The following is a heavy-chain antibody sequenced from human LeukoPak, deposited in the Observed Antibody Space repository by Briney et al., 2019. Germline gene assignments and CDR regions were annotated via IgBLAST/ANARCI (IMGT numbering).Heavy chain of an antibody. Sequence: PGGSLRLSCAASGFTFSSYAMHWVRQAPGKGLEWVAFISYDGSNQYYADSVKGRFSISRDNSKNTLYLQMNSLRAEDTAVYYCAKTKDYYDSSGYYYTYAFDIWGQGTMVTVSS. CDR3: AKTKDYYDSSGYYYTYAFDI. CDR2: ISYDGSNQ. V-gene: IGHV3-30*18. D-gene: IGHD3-22*01. J-gene: IGHJ3*02. CDR1: GFTFSSYA.